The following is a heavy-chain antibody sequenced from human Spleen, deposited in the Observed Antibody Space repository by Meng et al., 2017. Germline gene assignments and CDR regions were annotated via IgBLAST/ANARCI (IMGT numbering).Heavy chain of an antibody. V-gene: IGHV5-51*01. CDR2: IYSGDSDI. D-gene: IGHD6-19*01. CDR3: ARPARKYNSGWYSAFDI. CDR1: GSSFTSHW. Sequence: GESLKISCRGSGSSFTSHWIAWVRQMPGKGLEWMGVIYSGDSDIGYSPSFQGQVTISADKSTSTAYLQWSSLKASDTAMYYCARPARKYNSGWYSAFDIWGQGTMVTVSS. J-gene: IGHJ3*02.